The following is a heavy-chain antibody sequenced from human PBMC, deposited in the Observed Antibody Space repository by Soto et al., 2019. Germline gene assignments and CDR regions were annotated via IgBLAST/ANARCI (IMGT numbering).Heavy chain of an antibody. CDR3: AKGGNYDY. D-gene: IGHD4-4*01. CDR1: GYTFTSYA. J-gene: IGHJ4*02. Sequence: QVQLVQSGAEVKKPGASVKVSCKASGYTFTSYAMHWVRQAPGQRLEWMGWINADNGHTKYSQKFQGRVTITRDTSATTAYMELSSLRSEDTAVYYCAKGGNYDYWGQGTLVTVSS. CDR2: INADNGHT. V-gene: IGHV1-3*01.